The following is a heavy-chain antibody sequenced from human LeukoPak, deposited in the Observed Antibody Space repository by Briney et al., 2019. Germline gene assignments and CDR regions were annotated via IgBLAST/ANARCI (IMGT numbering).Heavy chain of an antibody. J-gene: IGHJ4*02. V-gene: IGHV3-48*03. CDR1: GFTFSSYE. CDR2: ISSSGSTI. D-gene: IGHD1-14*01. Sequence: PGGSLRPSCAASGFTFSSYEMNWVRQAPGKGLEWVSYISSSGSTIYYADSVKGRFTISRDNAKNSLYLQMNSLRAEDTAVYYCASSLIITSQNIVHYFDYWGQGTLVTVSS. CDR3: ASSLIITSQNIVHYFDY.